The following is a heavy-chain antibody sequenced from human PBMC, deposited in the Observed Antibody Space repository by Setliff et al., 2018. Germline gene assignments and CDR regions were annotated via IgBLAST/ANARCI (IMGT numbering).Heavy chain of an antibody. CDR2: IIPIFGTA. CDR1: GGTFSSYA. CDR3: ARGNLGRYSYGLPDY. J-gene: IGHJ4*02. D-gene: IGHD5-18*01. Sequence: SVKVSCKASGGTFSSYAISWVRQAPGQGLEWMGRIIPIFGTANYAQKFQGRVTITADESTSTAYMELSGLRSEDTAVYYCARGNLGRYSYGLPDYWGQGTLVTV. V-gene: IGHV1-69*13.